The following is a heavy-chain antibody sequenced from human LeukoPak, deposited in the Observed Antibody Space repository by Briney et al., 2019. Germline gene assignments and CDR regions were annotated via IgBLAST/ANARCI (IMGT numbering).Heavy chain of an antibody. D-gene: IGHD4-17*01. Sequence: GRSLSLSCAASGFTFSSYAMHWVRQAPGKGLEWVAVISYDGSNKYYADSVKGRFTISRDNSKNTLYQQMNSLRAEDTAVYYCARGTTTVTTGVFDWGQGTLVTVSS. J-gene: IGHJ4*02. CDR2: ISYDGSNK. V-gene: IGHV3-30-3*01. CDR1: GFTFSSYA. CDR3: ARGTTTVTTGVFD.